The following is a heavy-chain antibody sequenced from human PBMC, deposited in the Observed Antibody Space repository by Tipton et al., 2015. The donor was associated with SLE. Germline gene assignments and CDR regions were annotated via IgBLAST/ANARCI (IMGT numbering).Heavy chain of an antibody. D-gene: IGHD4-11*01. CDR1: GGSISSYY. V-gene: IGHV4-4*08. J-gene: IGHJ2*01. Sequence: TLSLTCTVSGGSISSYYWSWIRQPPGKGLEWIGYIYSSGSTNYNPSLKSRLTMYMDTSKNQLSLSLSSVTAADTALYYCARHTSLQSYWYLDLWGRGTLVTVSS. CDR3: ARHTSLQSYWYLDL. CDR2: IYSSGST.